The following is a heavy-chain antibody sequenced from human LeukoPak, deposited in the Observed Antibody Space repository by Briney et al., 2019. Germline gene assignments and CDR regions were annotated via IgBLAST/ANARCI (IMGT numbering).Heavy chain of an antibody. D-gene: IGHD6-19*01. V-gene: IGHV3-64*01. J-gene: IGHJ4*02. Sequence: SGGSLRLSCAASGFTFSSYAMHWVRQAPGKGLEYVSAISSNGGSTYYANSVKGRFTISRDNSKNTLYLQMGSLRAEDMAVYYCAKCPYSSGWSLGYWGQGTLVTVSS. CDR1: GFTFSSYA. CDR2: ISSNGGST. CDR3: AKCPYSSGWSLGY.